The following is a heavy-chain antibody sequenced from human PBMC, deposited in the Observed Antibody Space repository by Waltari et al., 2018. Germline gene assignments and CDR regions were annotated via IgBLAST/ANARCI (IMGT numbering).Heavy chain of an antibody. CDR3: AWQQRFKWFDP. D-gene: IGHD6-13*01. J-gene: IGHJ5*02. CDR2: INHSGST. Sequence: QVQLQQWGAGLLKPSETLSLTCAVYGGSFSGYYWSWIRQPPGKGLEWIGEINHSGSTNYNPSLKSRVTISVDTSKNQFSLKLSSVTAADTAVYYCAWQQRFKWFDPWGQGTLVTVSS. CDR1: GGSFSGYY. V-gene: IGHV4-34*01.